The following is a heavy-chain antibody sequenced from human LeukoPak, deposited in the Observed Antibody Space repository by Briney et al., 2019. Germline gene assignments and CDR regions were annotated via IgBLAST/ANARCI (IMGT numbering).Heavy chain of an antibody. CDR2: IYTSGST. Sequence: SQTLSLTCTVSGFSISSGSYYWSWIRQPAGKGLEWIVRIYTSGSTNYNPSLKSRVTISVDTSKNQFSLKLSSVTAADTAVYYCARDLLWFGELENYYYGMDVWGQGTTVTVSS. CDR1: GFSISSGSYY. V-gene: IGHV4-61*02. D-gene: IGHD3-10*01. J-gene: IGHJ6*02. CDR3: ARDLLWFGELENYYYGMDV.